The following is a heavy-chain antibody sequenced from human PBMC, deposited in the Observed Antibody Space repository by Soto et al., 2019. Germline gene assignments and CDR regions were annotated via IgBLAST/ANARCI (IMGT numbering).Heavy chain of an antibody. CDR2: INSDGSST. CDR3: AGELWSGYYGLLDYYYGMDV. Sequence: TGGSLRLSCAASGFTFSSYWMHWVRQAPGKGLVWVSRINSDGSSTSYADSVKGRFTISRDNAKNTLYLQMNSLRAEDTAVYYCAGELWSGYYGLLDYYYGMDVWGQGTTVTVSS. J-gene: IGHJ6*02. CDR1: GFTFSSYW. D-gene: IGHD3-3*01. V-gene: IGHV3-74*01.